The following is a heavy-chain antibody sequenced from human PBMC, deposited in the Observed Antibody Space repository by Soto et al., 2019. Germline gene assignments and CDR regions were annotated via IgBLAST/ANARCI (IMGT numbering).Heavy chain of an antibody. D-gene: IGHD5-12*01. CDR2: ITTGGETT. Sequence: QVQLVESGGGLVEPGGSLRLSCVASGFIFTDYSMTWIRQVPGKGLEWVSYITTGGETTLYADSVKGRFTISRDNAKKALSLETNSLRVDDTAVYYCARDPQRRDGYNFDSWGPGTLVTVSS. J-gene: IGHJ4*02. CDR3: ARDPQRRDGYNFDS. CDR1: GFIFTDYS. V-gene: IGHV3-11*01.